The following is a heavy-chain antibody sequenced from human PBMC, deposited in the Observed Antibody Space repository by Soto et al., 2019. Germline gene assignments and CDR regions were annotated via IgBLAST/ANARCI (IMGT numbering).Heavy chain of an antibody. V-gene: IGHV1-3*01. CDR1: GYTFTSYD. CDR2: INAGNGNT. D-gene: IGHD3-22*01. Sequence: GASVKVSCKPTGYTFTSYDMHWERQAPGQRLEWIGWINAGNGNTKYSQKFQGRVTITRDTSASTAYMELSSLRSEDTAVYYCARDTHYDSSGYYYVVGYFDYWGQGTLVTVSS. J-gene: IGHJ4*02. CDR3: ARDTHYDSSGYYYVVGYFDY.